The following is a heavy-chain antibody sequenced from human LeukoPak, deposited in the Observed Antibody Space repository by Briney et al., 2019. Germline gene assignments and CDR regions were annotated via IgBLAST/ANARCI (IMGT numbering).Heavy chain of an antibody. CDR1: GFTFSNYS. CDR2: ITSSGSYI. V-gene: IGHV3-21*04. Sequence: GGSLRLSCAASGFTFSNYSMNWVRQAPGKGLEWVSSITSSGSYIYYADSVKGRFTISRDNSKNTLYLQMNSLRAEDTAVYYCAKWAVSGRGFDYWGQGTLVTVSS. J-gene: IGHJ4*02. D-gene: IGHD6-19*01. CDR3: AKWAVSGRGFDY.